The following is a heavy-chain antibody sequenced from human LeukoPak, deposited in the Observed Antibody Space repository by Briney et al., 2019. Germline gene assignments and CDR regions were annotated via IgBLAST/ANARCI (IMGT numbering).Heavy chain of an antibody. Sequence: WASVKVSCKASGGTFSSYAISWVRQAPGQGLEWMGGIIPIFGTANYAQKFQGRVTITTDESTSTAYMELSSLRSEDTAVYYCARERLRGITGTTGRAFDIWGQGTMVTVSS. CDR2: IIPIFGTA. D-gene: IGHD1-7*01. V-gene: IGHV1-69*05. J-gene: IGHJ3*02. CDR3: ARERLRGITGTTGRAFDI. CDR1: GGTFSSYA.